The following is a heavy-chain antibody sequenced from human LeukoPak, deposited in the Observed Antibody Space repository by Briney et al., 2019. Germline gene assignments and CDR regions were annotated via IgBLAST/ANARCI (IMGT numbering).Heavy chain of an antibody. CDR3: ARAYSRMDV. V-gene: IGHV3-23*01. J-gene: IGHJ6*02. CDR2: ISGSGDRT. D-gene: IGHD6-13*01. Sequence: GGSLRFSCAASGFTFSSYAMSWVRQAPGKGLEWVSVISGSGDRTYYADSVKGRFTISRDNSKNTLYLQMYSLRTEDTAVYYCARAYSRMDVWGQGTTVTVSS. CDR1: GFTFSSYA.